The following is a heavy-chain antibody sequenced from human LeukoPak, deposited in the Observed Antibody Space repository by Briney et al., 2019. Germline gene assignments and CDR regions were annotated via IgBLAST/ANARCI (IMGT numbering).Heavy chain of an antibody. Sequence: SETLSLTCAVYGGSFSGYYWSWIRQPPGKGLEWIGYIYHSGSTYYNPSLKSRVTISVDRSKNQFSLKLSSVTAADTAVYYCARATTTVTTVFDYWGQGTLVTVSS. CDR2: IYHSGST. CDR3: ARATTTVTTVFDY. J-gene: IGHJ4*02. V-gene: IGHV4-34*01. D-gene: IGHD4-17*01. CDR1: GGSFSGYY.